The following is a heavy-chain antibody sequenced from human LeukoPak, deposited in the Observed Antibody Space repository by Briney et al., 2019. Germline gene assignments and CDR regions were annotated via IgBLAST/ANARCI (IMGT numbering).Heavy chain of an antibody. CDR1: GFTFSSYS. CDR3: AKDTRYSYGSRGAFDY. J-gene: IGHJ4*02. CDR2: ISSSSSYI. D-gene: IGHD5-18*01. V-gene: IGHV3-21*01. Sequence: GGSLRLSCAASGFTFSSYSMNWVRQAPGKGLEWVSSISSSSSYIYYADSVKGRFTISRDNAKNSLYLQMNSLRAEDTAVYYCAKDTRYSYGSRGAFDYWGQGTLVTVSS.